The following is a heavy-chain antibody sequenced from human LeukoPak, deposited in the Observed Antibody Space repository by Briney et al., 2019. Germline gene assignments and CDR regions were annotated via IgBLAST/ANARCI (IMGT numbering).Heavy chain of an antibody. CDR3: ARAFDFWSGRGGYYCYGMDV. CDR2: IWYDGSNK. J-gene: IGHJ6*02. V-gene: IGHV3-33*01. Sequence: GGSLRLSCAASGFTFSSYGMHRVRQAPGKGLEWVAVIWYDGSNKYYADSVKGRFTISRDNSKNTLCLQMNSLRAEDTAVYYCARAFDFWSGRGGYYCYGMDVWGQGTTVTVSS. CDR1: GFTFSSYG. D-gene: IGHD3-3*01.